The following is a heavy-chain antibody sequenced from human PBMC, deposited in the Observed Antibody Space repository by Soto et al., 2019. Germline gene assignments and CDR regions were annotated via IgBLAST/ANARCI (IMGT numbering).Heavy chain of an antibody. CDR3: AKDLISSDGGYYLYYFDS. V-gene: IGHV3-23*01. Sequence: GGSLRLSCAASGFTFSRYAVSWVRQAPGKGLEWVSAISGSGGSTYFRDTVRGRFTISRDNSKNTLYLQMDSLRAEDTAVYYCAKDLISSDGGYYLYYFDSWGQGTLVTVSS. D-gene: IGHD3-22*01. CDR2: ISGSGGST. CDR1: GFTFSRYA. J-gene: IGHJ4*02.